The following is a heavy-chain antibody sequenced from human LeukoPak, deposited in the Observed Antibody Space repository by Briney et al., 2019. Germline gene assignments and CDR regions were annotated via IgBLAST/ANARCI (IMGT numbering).Heavy chain of an antibody. V-gene: IGHV1-46*01. Sequence: ASVTVSCKASGYTFTSHYMHWVRQAPGQGLEWMGIINPSGGSTSYAQKFQGRVTMTRDMSTSTVYMELSSLRSEDTAVYYCARDHLGQLYWFDPWGQGTLVTVSS. CDR1: GYTFTSHY. J-gene: IGHJ5*02. D-gene: IGHD6-13*01. CDR2: INPSGGST. CDR3: ARDHLGQLYWFDP.